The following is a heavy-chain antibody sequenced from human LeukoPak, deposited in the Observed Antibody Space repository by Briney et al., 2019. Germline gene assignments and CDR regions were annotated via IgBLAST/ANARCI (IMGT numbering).Heavy chain of an antibody. CDR1: GFTFSSYS. J-gene: IGHJ3*02. Sequence: PGGSLRLSCAASGFTFSSYSMNWVRQAPGKGLEWVSSISSSSSYIYYADSVKGRFTISRDNAKNSLYLQMNSLRAEDTAVYYCARHGEDCSGGSCYPNDAFDIWGQGTMVTVSS. D-gene: IGHD2-15*01. CDR3: ARHGEDCSGGSCYPNDAFDI. CDR2: ISSSSSYI. V-gene: IGHV3-21*01.